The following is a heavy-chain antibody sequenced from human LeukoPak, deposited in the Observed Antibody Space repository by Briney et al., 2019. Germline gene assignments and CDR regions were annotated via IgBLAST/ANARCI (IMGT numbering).Heavy chain of an antibody. Sequence: PGRSLRLSCAASGFTFSSYGMHWVRQAPGKGLEWVAVISYDGSNKYYADSVKGRFTISRENSKNTVFLQMNSLRAEDTAVYYCASGWTNFDYWGQGTLATVSS. CDR3: ASGWTNFDY. CDR1: GFTFSSYG. J-gene: IGHJ4*02. V-gene: IGHV3-30*03. CDR2: ISYDGSNK. D-gene: IGHD6-19*01.